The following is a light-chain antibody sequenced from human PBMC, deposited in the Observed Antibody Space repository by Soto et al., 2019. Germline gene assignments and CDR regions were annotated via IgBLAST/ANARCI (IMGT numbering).Light chain of an antibody. CDR1: SSDIGGYYY. J-gene: IGLJ2*01. CDR3: SSYAASNTDVV. CDR2: EVN. Sequence: QSALTQPPSASGSPGQSVTISCTGTSSDIGGYYYVSWYQQHPGKAPKLMIYEVNKRPSGVPDRFSGSKSGNTASLTVSGLQADDEADYYCSSYAASNTDVVFGGGTQLTVL. V-gene: IGLV2-8*01.